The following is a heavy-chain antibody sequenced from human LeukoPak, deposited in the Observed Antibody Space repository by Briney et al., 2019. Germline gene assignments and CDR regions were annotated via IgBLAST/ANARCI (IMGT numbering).Heavy chain of an antibody. D-gene: IGHD6-13*01. V-gene: IGHV3-33*01. CDR1: GFTFSSYG. CDR3: ARDRSSGGIAFNWFDP. Sequence: GRSLRLSCAASGFTFSSYGMHWVRQAPGKGLGWVAVIWYDGSNKYYADSVKGRFTISRDNSKNTLYLQMNSLRAEDTAVYYCARDRSSGGIAFNWFDPWGQGTLVTVSS. CDR2: IWYDGSNK. J-gene: IGHJ5*02.